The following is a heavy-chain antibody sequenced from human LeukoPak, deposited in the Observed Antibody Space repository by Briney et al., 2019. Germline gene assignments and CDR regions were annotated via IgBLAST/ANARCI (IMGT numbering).Heavy chain of an antibody. Sequence: SETLSLTCTVSGGSISSYYWSWIRQPPGKGLEWIGYIYYSGSTNYNPSLKSRVTISVDTSRNQFSVKLTSVTAADTAVYYCARVRWNAADYWGQGTLVTVSS. CDR2: IYYSGST. CDR1: GGSISSYY. V-gene: IGHV4-59*08. J-gene: IGHJ4*02. CDR3: ARVRWNAADY. D-gene: IGHD1-1*01.